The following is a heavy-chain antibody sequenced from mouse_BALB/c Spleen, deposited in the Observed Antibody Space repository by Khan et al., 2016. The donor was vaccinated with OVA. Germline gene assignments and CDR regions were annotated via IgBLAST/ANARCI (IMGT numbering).Heavy chain of an antibody. J-gene: IGHJ2*01. CDR1: GFNIKDTY. CDR2: IDPANGNT. D-gene: IGHD1-1*01. Sequence: VQLQQSGAELVKPGASVKLSCTLSGFNIKDTYMHWVKQRPEQGLEWIGRIDPANGNTKYDPKFQGKATITADTSSNTAYLQLSSLTSEDTAVYYRATYYYGSSRYFDYWGQGTTLTVSS. V-gene: IGHV14-3*02. CDR3: ATYYYGSSRYFDY.